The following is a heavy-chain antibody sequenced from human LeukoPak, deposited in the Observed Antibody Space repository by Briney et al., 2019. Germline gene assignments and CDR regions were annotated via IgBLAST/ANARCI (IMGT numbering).Heavy chain of an antibody. CDR1: GGSISSSSYY. J-gene: IGHJ4*02. CDR2: IYYSGST. D-gene: IGHD5-18*01. Sequence: SETLSLTCTVSGGSISSSSYYWGWIRQPPGKGLEWIGSIYYSGSTYYNPSLKSRVTISVDTSKNQFSLKLSSVTAADTAVYYCARGYSYAYNFDYWGQGTLVTVSS. V-gene: IGHV4-39*01. CDR3: ARGYSYAYNFDY.